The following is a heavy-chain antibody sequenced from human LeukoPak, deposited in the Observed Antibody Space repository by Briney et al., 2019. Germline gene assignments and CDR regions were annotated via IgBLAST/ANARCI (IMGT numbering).Heavy chain of an antibody. Sequence: SVKVSCKASGGTFSSYAISWVRQAPGQGLEWMGGIIPIFGTANYAQKFQGRVTITTDESTSTAYMELSSQRSEDTAVYYCARTTRVVPAAKVVYYYMDVWGKGTTVTVSS. J-gene: IGHJ6*03. CDR2: IIPIFGTA. CDR3: ARTTRVVPAAKVVYYYMDV. V-gene: IGHV1-69*05. D-gene: IGHD2-2*01. CDR1: GGTFSSYA.